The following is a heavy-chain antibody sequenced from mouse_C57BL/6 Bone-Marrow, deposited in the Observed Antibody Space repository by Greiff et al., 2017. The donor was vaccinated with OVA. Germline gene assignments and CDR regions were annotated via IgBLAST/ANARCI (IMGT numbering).Heavy chain of an antibody. Sequence: QVQLQQPGAELVKPGASVKLSCKASSYTFTSYWMQWVKQRPGQGLEWIGEIDPSDSYTNYNQKFKGKATLTVDTSSSTAYMQLSSLTSEDSAVYYCARRSSAQAPFAYWGQGTLVTVSA. CDR3: ARRSSAQAPFAY. CDR2: IDPSDSYT. V-gene: IGHV1-50*01. CDR1: SYTFTSYW. D-gene: IGHD3-2*02. J-gene: IGHJ3*01.